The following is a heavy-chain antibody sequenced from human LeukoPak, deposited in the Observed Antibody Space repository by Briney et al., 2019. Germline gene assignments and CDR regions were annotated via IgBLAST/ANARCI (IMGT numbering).Heavy chain of an antibody. CDR3: ARDLRVYRSSRGFDY. CDR1: GFTFSSYS. Sequence: GGSLRLSCAASGFTFSSYSMNWARQAPGKGLEWVSSISSSSSYIYYADSVKGRFTISRDNAKNSLYLQMNSLRAEDTAVYYCARDLRVYRSSRGFDYWGQGTLVTVSS. D-gene: IGHD6-13*01. CDR2: ISSSSSYI. V-gene: IGHV3-21*01. J-gene: IGHJ4*02.